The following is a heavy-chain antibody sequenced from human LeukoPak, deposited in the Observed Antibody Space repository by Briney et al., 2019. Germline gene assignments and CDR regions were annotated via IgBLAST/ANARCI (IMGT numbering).Heavy chain of an antibody. J-gene: IGHJ4*02. Sequence: ASVKVSCKASGYTFTRYGISWVRQAPGQGLAWMGWISAYNGNTNYAQKLQGRVTMTTDTSTSTAYMELRSLRSDDTAVYYCARDPGPLDYGDYGDYWGQGTLVTVSS. CDR2: ISAYNGNT. D-gene: IGHD4-17*01. CDR3: ARDPGPLDYGDYGDY. CDR1: GYTFTRYG. V-gene: IGHV1-18*01.